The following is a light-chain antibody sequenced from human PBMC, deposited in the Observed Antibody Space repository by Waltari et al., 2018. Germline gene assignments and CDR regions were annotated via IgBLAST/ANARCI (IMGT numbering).Light chain of an antibody. CDR2: QIS. CDR1: QSLVNSNGRTY. J-gene: IGKJ2*01. CDR3: TQGTQLPFT. Sequence: IVLTQTPLSSPVTLGQPASISCRSSQSLVNSNGRTYLSWLQQRPGQPPRLLIYQISNRFSGVPDRFSGSGAGTDFTLKISRVEAEDVGVYYCTQGTQLPFTFGQGTKLEI. V-gene: IGKV2-24*01.